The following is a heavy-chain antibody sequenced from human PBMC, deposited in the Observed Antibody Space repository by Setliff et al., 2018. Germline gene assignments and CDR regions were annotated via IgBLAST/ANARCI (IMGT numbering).Heavy chain of an antibody. J-gene: IGHJ6*03. CDR1: GGSISSYY. CDR2: VYTSGST. D-gene: IGHD3-22*01. V-gene: IGHV4-4*08. Sequence: SETLSLTCIVSGGSISSYYWSWIRQPPGKGLEWIGYVYTSGSTNYNPSLKSRVTISVDTSKNQFSLKLSSVTAADTAVYYCARSRGYKHDSSGYYYDHYYYYYMDVWGKGTPVTVSS. CDR3: ARSRGYKHDSSGYYYDHYYYYYMDV.